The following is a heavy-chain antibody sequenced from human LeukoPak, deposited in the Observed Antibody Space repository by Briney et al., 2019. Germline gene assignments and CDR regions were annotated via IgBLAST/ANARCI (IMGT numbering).Heavy chain of an antibody. D-gene: IGHD6-13*01. J-gene: IGHJ4*02. CDR1: GFTFSSYA. Sequence: GGSLRLSCAASGFTFSSYAMSWVRQAPGKGLEWVSAISGSGGSTNYADSGKGRFTISRGNSKSTLYLQMNSLRAEDTAVYFCAREITVAQQLVPAYWGQGTLVTVSS. V-gene: IGHV3-23*01. CDR2: ISGSGGST. CDR3: AREITVAQQLVPAY.